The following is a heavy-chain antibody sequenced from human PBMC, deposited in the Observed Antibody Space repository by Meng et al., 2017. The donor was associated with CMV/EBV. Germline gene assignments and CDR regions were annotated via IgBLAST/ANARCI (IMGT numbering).Heavy chain of an antibody. CDR2: ITTSSSIM. V-gene: IGHV3-48*04. D-gene: IGHD1-26*01. CDR3: ARWETVGAKSRFDH. Sequence: GGSLRLSCAASGFTFSSYSMTWVRQASGKGLEWVSYITTSSSIMYYADSVKGRFTISRDNAKNSLYLQMNSLRAEDTAVYYCARWETVGAKSRFDHWGQGTLVTVSS. J-gene: IGHJ5*02. CDR1: GFTFSSYS.